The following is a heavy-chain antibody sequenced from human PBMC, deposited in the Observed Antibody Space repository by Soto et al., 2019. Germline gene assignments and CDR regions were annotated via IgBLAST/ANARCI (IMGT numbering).Heavy chain of an antibody. Sequence: SETLSLTCAVSGGSISSGGYSWSWIRQPSGKGLEWIGYIYHSGSTYYNPSLKSRVTISVDRSKNQFSLKLSSVTAADTAVYYCAKSQGYNVPRSYYYGMDVWGQGTTVTVSS. D-gene: IGHD1-20*01. J-gene: IGHJ6*02. CDR1: GGSISSGGYS. V-gene: IGHV4-30-2*01. CDR3: AKSQGYNVPRSYYYGMDV. CDR2: IYHSGST.